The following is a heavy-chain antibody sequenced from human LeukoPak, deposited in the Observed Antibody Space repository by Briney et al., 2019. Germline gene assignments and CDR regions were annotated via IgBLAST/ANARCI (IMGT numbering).Heavy chain of an antibody. CDR3: AREGRFLNSGYYYGMDV. Sequence: SETLSLTCAVSGGSISSGGYSWSWIRQPPGKGLEWIWYIYHSGSTYYNPSLKSRVTISVDRSKNQFSLKLSSVTAADTAVYYCAREGRFLNSGYYYGMDVWGQGTTVTVSS. D-gene: IGHD4-23*01. CDR1: GGSISSGGYS. CDR2: IYHSGST. J-gene: IGHJ6*02. V-gene: IGHV4-30-2*01.